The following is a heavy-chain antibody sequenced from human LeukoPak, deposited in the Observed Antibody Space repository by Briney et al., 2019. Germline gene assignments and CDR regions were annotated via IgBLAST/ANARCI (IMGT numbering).Heavy chain of an antibody. V-gene: IGHV1-24*01. Sequence: ASVKVSCKVSVYTLTELSMHCVRQAPGEGLEWMGGFYPEDGETIYAQKFQGRVTMTEDTSTDTAYMELSSLRSEETAVYYCATDGDLATWGQGTLVTVSS. CDR3: ATDGDLAT. J-gene: IGHJ5*02. D-gene: IGHD7-27*01. CDR2: FYPEDGET. CDR1: VYTLTELS.